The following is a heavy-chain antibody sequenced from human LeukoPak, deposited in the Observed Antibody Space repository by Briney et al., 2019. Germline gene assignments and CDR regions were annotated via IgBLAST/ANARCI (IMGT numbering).Heavy chain of an antibody. CDR3: AREYSSGWYGYYYYGMDV. Sequence: ASVKVSCQASGYTFTSYGISWVRQAPGQGLEWMGWISANNGNTNYAQKLQGRVTMTTATSTSTAYMELRSLRSDDTAVYYCAREYSSGWYGYYYYGMDVWGQGTTVTVSS. D-gene: IGHD6-19*01. V-gene: IGHV1-18*01. J-gene: IGHJ6*02. CDR2: ISANNGNT. CDR1: GYTFTSYG.